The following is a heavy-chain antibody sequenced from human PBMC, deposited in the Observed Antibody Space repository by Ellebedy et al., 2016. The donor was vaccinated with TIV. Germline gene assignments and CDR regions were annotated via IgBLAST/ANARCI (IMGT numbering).Heavy chain of an antibody. CDR2: ITASGHRS. Sequence: GESLKISXAASGLTIRNYGMSWVRQAPGKGLEWVSAITASGHRSYYADSVKGRFTISRDNSKNTLDLQMNNLRVEETAIYYCAKLSVGDVDAFDIWGQGTMVTVSS. J-gene: IGHJ3*02. D-gene: IGHD1-26*01. CDR3: AKLSVGDVDAFDI. V-gene: IGHV3-23*01. CDR1: GLTIRNYG.